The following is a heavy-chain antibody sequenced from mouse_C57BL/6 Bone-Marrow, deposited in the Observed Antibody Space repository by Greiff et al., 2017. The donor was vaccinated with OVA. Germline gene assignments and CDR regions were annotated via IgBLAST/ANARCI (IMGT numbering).Heavy chain of an antibody. Sequence: EVQLVESGGGLVQSGRSLRLSCATSGFTFSDFYMEWVRQAPGKGLEWIAASRNKANDYTTEYSASVKGRFIVSRDTSQSILYLQMNALRAEDTAIYYCARDGGYGYAMDYWGQGTSVTVSS. D-gene: IGHD3-1*01. CDR3: ARDGGYGYAMDY. CDR1: GFTFSDFY. CDR2: SRNKANDYTT. J-gene: IGHJ4*01. V-gene: IGHV7-1*01.